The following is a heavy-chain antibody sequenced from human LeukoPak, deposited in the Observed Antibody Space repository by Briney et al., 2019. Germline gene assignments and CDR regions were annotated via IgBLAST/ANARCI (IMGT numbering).Heavy chain of an antibody. V-gene: IGHV4-59*01. D-gene: IGHD2-8*02. Sequence: PETLSLTCTVSVGSISSYYWSWIRQPPGKGLEWIGYIYYSGSTNYNPSLKSRVTISVDTSKNQFSLKLSSVTAADTAVYYCARVRWVGYTSTYFDYWGQGTLVTVSS. CDR3: ARVRWVGYTSTYFDY. CDR2: IYYSGST. J-gene: IGHJ4*02. CDR1: VGSISSYY.